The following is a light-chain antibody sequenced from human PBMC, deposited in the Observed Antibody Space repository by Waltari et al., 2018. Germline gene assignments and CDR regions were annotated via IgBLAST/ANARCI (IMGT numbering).Light chain of an antibody. Sequence: SYVVTQSPSVSVAPGETARITCGGDYIGSTSVHWYQQRTGQAPGLVISYDSDRPSGIPERFSGSNSGNTATLTISWVEAEDEADYYCLVWHSTIDHQGVFGGGTKLTVL. CDR1: YIGSTS. J-gene: IGLJ2*01. V-gene: IGLV3-21*04. CDR2: YDS. CDR3: LVWHSTIDHQGV.